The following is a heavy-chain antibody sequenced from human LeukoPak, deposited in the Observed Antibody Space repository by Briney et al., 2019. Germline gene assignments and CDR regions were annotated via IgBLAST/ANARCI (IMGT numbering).Heavy chain of an antibody. CDR3: PKDCNGGNCYIDS. Sequence: GGSLRLSCAASGFTFTNYAMSWVRRAPGKGLEWVSGMSGRGVSTYYADSVKGRFTISSDNSKNTLYLQMNSLRAADTAIYSCPKDCNGGNCYIDSWGQGTLVTVAS. CDR1: GFTFTNYA. CDR2: MSGRGVST. V-gene: IGHV3-23*01. D-gene: IGHD2-15*01. J-gene: IGHJ4*02.